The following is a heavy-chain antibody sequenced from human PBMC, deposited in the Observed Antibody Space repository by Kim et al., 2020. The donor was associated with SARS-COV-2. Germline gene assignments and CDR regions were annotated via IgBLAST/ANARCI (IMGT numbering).Heavy chain of an antibody. V-gene: IGHV1-69*13. Sequence: SVKVSCKASGGTFSSYAISWVRQAPGQGLEWMGGIIPIFGTANYAQKFQGRVTITADESTSTAYMELSSLRSEDTAVYYCERTGWTTGVTPPNALDSWGQGTMGTVSS. CDR1: GGTFSSYA. D-gene: IGHD1-1*01. CDR3: ERTGWTTGVTPPNALDS. J-gene: IGHJ3*02. CDR2: IIPIFGTA.